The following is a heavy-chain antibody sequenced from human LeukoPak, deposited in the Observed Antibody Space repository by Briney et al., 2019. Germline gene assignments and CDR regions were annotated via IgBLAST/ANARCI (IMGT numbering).Heavy chain of an antibody. CDR2: IIPIFGTA. CDR1: GGTFSSYA. Sequence: KAGGSLRLSCAASGGTFSSYAISWVRQAPGQGLEWMGGIIPIFGTANYAQKFQGRVTITADESTSTAYMELSSLRSEDTAVYYCARSSGYEWGDDYWGQGTLVTVSS. V-gene: IGHV1-69*01. D-gene: IGHD5-12*01. CDR3: ARSSGYEWGDDY. J-gene: IGHJ4*02.